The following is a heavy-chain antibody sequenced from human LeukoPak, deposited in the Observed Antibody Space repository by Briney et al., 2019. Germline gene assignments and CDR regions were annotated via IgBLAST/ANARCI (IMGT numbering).Heavy chain of an antibody. J-gene: IGHJ4*02. CDR2: IRYDGSNK. V-gene: IGHV3-30*02. CDR3: AKDPSFRPGYFDY. CDR1: GFTFSSYG. Sequence: GGSLRLSCAASGFTFSSYGMHWVRQAPGKGLEWVAFIRYDGSNKYYADSVKGRFTISRDNSKNTLYLQMNSLRAEDTAVYYCAKDPSFRPGYFDYSGQGTLVTVSS.